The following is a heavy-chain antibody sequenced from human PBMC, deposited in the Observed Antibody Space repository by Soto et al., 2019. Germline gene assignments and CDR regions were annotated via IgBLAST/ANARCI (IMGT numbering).Heavy chain of an antibody. CDR1: AGSITTDY. Sequence: SETLSLTCNVSAGSITTDYWSWIRQAPGRGLQWIGYISSSGIPVYTPSLKSRLSISVDPSKNHFSLELTSVTAADTAVYYCARVWTTVTNWFDPWGQGTLVTVSS. V-gene: IGHV4-59*12. D-gene: IGHD4-17*01. J-gene: IGHJ5*02. CDR3: ARVWTTVTNWFDP. CDR2: ISSSGIP.